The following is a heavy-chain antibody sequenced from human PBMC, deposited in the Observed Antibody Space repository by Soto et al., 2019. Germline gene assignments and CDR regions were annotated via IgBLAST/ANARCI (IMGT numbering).Heavy chain of an antibody. Sequence: SETLSLTCTVSGGSISSDAYCWSWIRQSPDKGLEWIGHIYDGGTTYSSPSLKGRVTISADTSETQFSLKLSSVSAADTAVYYCARGPSGDKIDYWGQGIQVT. CDR1: GGSISSDAYC. V-gene: IGHV4-30-4*01. CDR3: ARGPSGDKIDY. D-gene: IGHD7-27*01. J-gene: IGHJ4*02. CDR2: IYDGGTT.